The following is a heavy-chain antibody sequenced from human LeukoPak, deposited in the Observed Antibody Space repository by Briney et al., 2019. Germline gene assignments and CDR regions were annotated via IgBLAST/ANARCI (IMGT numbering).Heavy chain of an antibody. D-gene: IGHD3-22*01. Sequence: SETLSLTCAVYGGSFSGYYWSWIRQPPGKGLEWIGEINHSGSTNYNPSLKSRVTISVDTSKNQFSLKLSSVTAADTAVYYCATHYDSSGYYLDWGQGTLVIVSS. CDR1: GGSFSGYY. CDR3: ATHYDSSGYYLD. J-gene: IGHJ4*02. CDR2: INHSGST. V-gene: IGHV4-34*01.